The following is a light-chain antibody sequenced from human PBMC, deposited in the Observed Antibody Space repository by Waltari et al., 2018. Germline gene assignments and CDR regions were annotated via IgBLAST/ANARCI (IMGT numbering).Light chain of an antibody. CDR1: DIGRKR. CDR2: DDT. J-gene: IGLJ3*02. CDR3: QVWDSSTDHLV. V-gene: IGLV3-21*02. Sequence: YVVTQPPSVSVAPGETARITCGGDDIGRKRVHWYQQRPGQAPILVLYDDTDRPSGIPERFSGSNSGNTATLTLSWVEAGDEADYYCQVWDSSTDHLVFGGGTKLTVL.